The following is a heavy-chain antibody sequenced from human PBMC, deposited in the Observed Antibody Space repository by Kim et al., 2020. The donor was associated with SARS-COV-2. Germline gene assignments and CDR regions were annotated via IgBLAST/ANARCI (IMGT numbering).Heavy chain of an antibody. CDR3: ARDTTTMIGVD. V-gene: IGHV4-30-2*01. D-gene: IGHD3-22*01. Sequence: SETLSLTCAVSGGSISSGGYSWSWIRQPPGKGLEWIGYIYHSGSTYYNPSLKSRVTISVDRSKNQFSLKLSSVTAADTAVYYCARDTTTMIGVDWGQGTLVPVSS. J-gene: IGHJ4*02. CDR1: GGSISSGGYS. CDR2: IYHSGST.